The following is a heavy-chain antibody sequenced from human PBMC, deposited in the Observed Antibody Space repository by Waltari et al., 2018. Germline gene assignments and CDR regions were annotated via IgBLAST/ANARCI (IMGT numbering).Heavy chain of an antibody. J-gene: IGHJ4*02. CDR3: ARSRIAAQYPFDY. CDR1: AGSIISYY. CDR2: IYYSGST. V-gene: IGHV4-59*01. Sequence: QVQLQESGPGLVKPSETLSLTCTVSAGSIISYYWIWIRQPPGKGLEWIGYIYYSGSTNYNPSLKSRVTISVDTSKNQFSLKRSSVTAADTAVYYCARSRIAAQYPFDYWGQGTLVTVSS. D-gene: IGHD6-6*01.